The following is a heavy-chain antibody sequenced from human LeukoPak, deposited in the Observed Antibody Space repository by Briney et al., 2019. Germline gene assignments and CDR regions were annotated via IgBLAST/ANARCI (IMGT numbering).Heavy chain of an antibody. CDR1: GFTFSSYW. V-gene: IGHV3-74*03. CDR3: AREGRVSGYDFDC. CDR2: INSDGSSI. D-gene: IGHD5-12*01. J-gene: IGHJ4*02. Sequence: GGSLRLSCAASGFTFSSYWLHWVRQAPGKGLVWVSRINSDGSSITYADSVKGRFTISRDNAKNTLYLQMNSPRVEDTAVYYCAREGRVSGYDFDCWGQGTLVTVSS.